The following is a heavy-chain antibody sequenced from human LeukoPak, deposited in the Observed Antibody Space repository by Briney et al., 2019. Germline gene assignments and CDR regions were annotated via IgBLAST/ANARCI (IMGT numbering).Heavy chain of an antibody. D-gene: IGHD3-22*01. CDR2: ISAYNGNT. CDR1: GFTFTSYG. Sequence: GASVKVSRKASGFTFTSYGISWVRQAPGQGLEWMGWISAYNGNTNYAQKLQGRVTMTTDTSTSTAYMELRSLRSDDTAVYYCARDIGSFYYDSSAPDYWGQGTLVTVSS. J-gene: IGHJ4*02. CDR3: ARDIGSFYYDSSAPDY. V-gene: IGHV1-18*01.